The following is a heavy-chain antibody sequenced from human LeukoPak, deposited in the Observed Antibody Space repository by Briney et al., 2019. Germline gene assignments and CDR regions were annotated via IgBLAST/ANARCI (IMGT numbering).Heavy chain of an antibody. CDR2: ITISSRYI. V-gene: IGHV3-21*01. Sequence: GGSLRLSCAASGFTFSTYTMNWVRQAPGKGLEWVSSITISSRYIYYADSVKGRFTISRDNAKNSLFLHMNSLRAEDTAVYYRAREDASGSHHRSLDYWGQGTLVTVSS. CDR1: GFTFSTYT. D-gene: IGHD3-10*01. CDR3: AREDASGSHHRSLDY. J-gene: IGHJ4*02.